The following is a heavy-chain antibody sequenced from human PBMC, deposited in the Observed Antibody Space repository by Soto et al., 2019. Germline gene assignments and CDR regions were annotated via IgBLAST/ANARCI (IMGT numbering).Heavy chain of an antibody. CDR2: IYSGGST. Sequence: EVQLVESGGGLIQPGGSLRLSCAASGFTVSSNYMSWVRQAPGKGLEWVSGIYSGGSTYYADSVKGRFTISRDNTKNMLYLEMNSLRAEDTAVYYCVRGVTYYYFGMDVWGQGTTDTDSS. D-gene: IGHD3-10*01. V-gene: IGHV3-53*01. J-gene: IGHJ6*02. CDR1: GFTVSSNY. CDR3: VRGVTYYYFGMDV.